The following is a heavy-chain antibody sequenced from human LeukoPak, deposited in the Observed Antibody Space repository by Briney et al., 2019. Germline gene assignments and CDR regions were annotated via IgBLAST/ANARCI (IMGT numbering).Heavy chain of an antibody. V-gene: IGHV4-59*01. CDR1: GGSIGSFY. CDR2: IYYSGTT. CDR3: AREVAAAAPFGY. D-gene: IGHD6-13*01. J-gene: IGHJ4*02. Sequence: SETLSLTCTVSGGSIGSFYWSWIRQPPGRGLEWIGYIYYSGTTSYNPSLKSRVTISVDTSKNQFSLRLNSVTAADTAVYFCAREVAAAAPFGYWGQGTQVTVSS.